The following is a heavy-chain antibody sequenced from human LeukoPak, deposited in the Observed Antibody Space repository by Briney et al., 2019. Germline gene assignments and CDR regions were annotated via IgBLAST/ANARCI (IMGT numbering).Heavy chain of an antibody. V-gene: IGHV3-21*01. CDR3: AREGNGYISEPFDI. CDR1: GLTFSIYS. D-gene: IGHD5-24*01. Sequence: GGSLRLSCAASGLTFSIYSMNWVRQAPGKGLEWVSSIGSSSSSIYYADSVKGRFTISRDDAKNPLYLQMNSLRAEDTAVYYCAREGNGYISEPFDIWGQGTMVTVSS. J-gene: IGHJ3*02. CDR2: IGSSSSSI.